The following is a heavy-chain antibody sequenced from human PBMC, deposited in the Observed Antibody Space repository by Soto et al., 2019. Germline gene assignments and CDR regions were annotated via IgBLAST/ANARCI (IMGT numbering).Heavy chain of an antibody. V-gene: IGHV3-30*18. Sequence: QVQLVESGGGVVQPGRSLRLSCAACGFTFSSYGMHWVRQAPSKRLEWVAVISYDGSNKYYADSVKGRFTISRDNSKNTLYLQMNSLRAEDTAVYYCAKVGASNFDYWGQGTLVTVSS. CDR1: GFTFSSYG. J-gene: IGHJ4*02. CDR3: AKVGASNFDY. CDR2: ISYDGSNK. D-gene: IGHD1-26*01.